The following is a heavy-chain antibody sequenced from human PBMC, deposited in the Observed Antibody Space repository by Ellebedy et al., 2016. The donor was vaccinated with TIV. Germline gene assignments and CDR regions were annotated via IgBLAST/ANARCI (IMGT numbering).Heavy chain of an antibody. CDR3: AKVSFDP. V-gene: IGHV3-23*01. CDR1: GFTFSSYS. Sequence: GESLKISXAASGFTFSSYSMNWVRQAPGKGLEWVSAISGSGGSTYYADSVKGRFTISRDNSKNTLYLQMNSLRAEDTAVYYCAKVSFDPWGQGTLVTVSS. CDR2: ISGSGGST. J-gene: IGHJ5*02.